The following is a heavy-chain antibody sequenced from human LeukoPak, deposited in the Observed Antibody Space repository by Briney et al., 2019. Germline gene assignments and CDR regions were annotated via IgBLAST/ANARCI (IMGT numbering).Heavy chain of an antibody. D-gene: IGHD2-15*01. Sequence: ASVKVSCKASGYTFTSYYIHWVRQAPGQGLEWMGIINPSGGSTSYAQKFQGRVTMTRDTSTSTAYMELRSLRSDDTAVYYCARDYAEAATLIFDYWGQGTLVTVSS. CDR2: INPSGGST. CDR3: ARDYAEAATLIFDY. V-gene: IGHV1-46*01. CDR1: GYTFTSYY. J-gene: IGHJ4*02.